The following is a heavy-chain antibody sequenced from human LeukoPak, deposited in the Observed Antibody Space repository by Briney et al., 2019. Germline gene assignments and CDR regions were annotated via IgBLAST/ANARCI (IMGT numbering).Heavy chain of an antibody. D-gene: IGHD6-13*01. CDR2: MNPNSGNT. Sequence: ASVKVSCKASGYTFPSYGIHWVRQATGQGLEWMGWMNPNSGNTGYAQKFQGRVTMTRDTSTSTVYMELSSLRSEDTAVYYCASGLAAAAPFDYWGQGTLVTVSS. CDR1: GYTFPSYG. V-gene: IGHV1-8*02. J-gene: IGHJ4*02. CDR3: ASGLAAAAPFDY.